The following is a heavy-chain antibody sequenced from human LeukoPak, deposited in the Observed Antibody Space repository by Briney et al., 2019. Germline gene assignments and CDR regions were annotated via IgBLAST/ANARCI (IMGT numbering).Heavy chain of an antibody. J-gene: IGHJ3*02. CDR3: ARGADSTGAFDI. Sequence: GGSLRLSCAASGFTFSSYAMHWVRQAPGKGLEWVAVISYDGSNKYYADSVKGRFTISRDNSKNTLYLQMNSLRAEDTAVYYCARGADSTGAFDIWGQGTMVTVSS. D-gene: IGHD6-19*01. CDR2: ISYDGSNK. CDR1: GFTFSSYA. V-gene: IGHV3-30*04.